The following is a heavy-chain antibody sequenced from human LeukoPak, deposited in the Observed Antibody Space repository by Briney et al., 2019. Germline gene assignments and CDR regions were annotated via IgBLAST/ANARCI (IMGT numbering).Heavy chain of an antibody. CDR2: INSDGSTT. CDR3: TRPESSSSLACDH. D-gene: IGHD2-2*01. V-gene: IGHV3-74*01. Sequence: GGSLRLSCAASEFTFSSSWMHWVRQAPGKGLVWVSRINSDGSTTNYADSVKGRFIISRDNAKNTLYLQMNSLRAEDTAVYYCTRPESSSSLACDHWGQGTLVTVSS. J-gene: IGHJ4*02. CDR1: EFTFSSSW.